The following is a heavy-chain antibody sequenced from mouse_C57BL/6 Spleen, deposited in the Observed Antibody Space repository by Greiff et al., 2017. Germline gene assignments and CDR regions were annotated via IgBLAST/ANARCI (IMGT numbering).Heavy chain of an antibody. D-gene: IGHD2-4*01. CDR1: GFTFSSYT. Sequence: EVKLMESGGGLVKPGGSLKLSCAASGFTFSSYTMSWVRQTPGKRLEWVATISGGGGNSYSPDSVKGRFTISRDNAKNTLYLQRGRLRAEDTGVYYCERQDEYDEYFDYWGKGTTLTVSS. J-gene: IGHJ2*01. V-gene: IGHV5-9*04. CDR2: ISGGGGNS. CDR3: ERQDEYDEYFDY.